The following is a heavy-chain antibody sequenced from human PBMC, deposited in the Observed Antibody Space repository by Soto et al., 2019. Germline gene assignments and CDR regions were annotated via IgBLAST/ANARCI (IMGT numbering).Heavy chain of an antibody. CDR2: IWYDGSNK. D-gene: IGHD3-22*01. V-gene: IGHV3-33*06. CDR1: GFTFSSYG. CDR3: AKDISGYSPAYFDY. Sequence: PGGSLRLSCAASGFTFSSYGMHWVRQAPGKGLEWVAVIWYDGSNKYYADSVKGRFTISRDNSKNTLYLQMNSLRAEDTAVYYCAKDISGYSPAYFDYWGQGTLVTVSS. J-gene: IGHJ4*02.